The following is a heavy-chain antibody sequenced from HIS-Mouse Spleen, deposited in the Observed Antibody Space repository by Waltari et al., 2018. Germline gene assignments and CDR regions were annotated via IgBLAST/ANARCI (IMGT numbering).Heavy chain of an antibody. Sequence: QVQLVQSGAEVKKPGSSVKVSCKASGGTFSSYAIGWVRPAPGQGLDWMGRIIPILGIANYAQKFQGRVTITADKSTSTAYMELSSLRSEDTAVYYCARDIVVVPAAMVAGKTPNWFDPWGQGTLVTVSS. CDR2: IIPILGIA. CDR3: ARDIVVVPAAMVAGKTPNWFDP. V-gene: IGHV1-69*04. D-gene: IGHD2-2*01. CDR1: GGTFSSYA. J-gene: IGHJ5*02.